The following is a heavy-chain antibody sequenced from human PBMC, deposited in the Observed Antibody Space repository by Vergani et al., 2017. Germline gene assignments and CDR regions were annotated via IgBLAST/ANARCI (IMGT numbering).Heavy chain of an antibody. V-gene: IGHV1-46*03. CDR2: INPSGGST. CDR3: AREVAFGDNLGWFDP. J-gene: IGHJ5*02. D-gene: IGHD3-10*01. Sequence: QVQLVQSGAEVKKPGASVKVSCKASGYTFTSYYMHWVRQAPGQGLEWLGIINPSGGSTSYAQKFQGRVTMTRDTSKSTVYMELSSLRSEDTAVYYCAREVAFGDNLGWFDPWGQGTLVTVSS. CDR1: GYTFTSYY.